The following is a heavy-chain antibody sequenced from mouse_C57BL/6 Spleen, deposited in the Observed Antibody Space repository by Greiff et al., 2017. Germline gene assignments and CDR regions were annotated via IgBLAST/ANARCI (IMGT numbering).Heavy chain of an antibody. CDR1: GYTFTDYY. V-gene: IGHV1-26*01. D-gene: IGHD2-4*01. CDR2: INPNNGGT. CDR3: AAPYDYDGYYFDY. Sequence: VQLQQSGPELVKPGASVKISCKASGYTFTDYYMNWVKQSHGKSLEWIGDINPNNGGTSYNQKFKGKATLTVDKSSSTAYMELRSLTSEDSAVYYCAAPYDYDGYYFDYGGQGTTLTVSS. J-gene: IGHJ2*01.